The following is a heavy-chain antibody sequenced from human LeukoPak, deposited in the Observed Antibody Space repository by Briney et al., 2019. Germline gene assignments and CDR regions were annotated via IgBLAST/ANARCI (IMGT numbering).Heavy chain of an antibody. V-gene: IGHV1-2*06. CDR1: GYTFTGYY. CDR3: ARLRYCSSTGCYAEMYYFDY. D-gene: IGHD2-2*01. CDR2: INPNSGGT. J-gene: IGHJ4*02. Sequence: ASVKVSCKASGYTFTGYYIHWVRQAPGQGLEWMGRINPNSGGTNCAQKFQGRVTMTRDTSISTAYMELSRLRSDDTAVYYCARLRYCSSTGCYAEMYYFDYWGQGTLVTVSS.